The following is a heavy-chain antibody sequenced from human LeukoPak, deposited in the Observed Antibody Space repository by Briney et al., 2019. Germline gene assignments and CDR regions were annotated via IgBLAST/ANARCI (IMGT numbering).Heavy chain of an antibody. Sequence: GRSLRLSCAASGFTFDDYAMHWVRQAPGKGLEWVLGISWNSGSIGYADSVKGRFTISRDNAKNSLYLQMNSLRAEDTALYYCAKDIQAAGSADYYYGMDVWGQGTTVTVSS. D-gene: IGHD6-13*01. CDR2: ISWNSGSI. J-gene: IGHJ6*02. CDR3: AKDIQAAGSADYYYGMDV. CDR1: GFTFDDYA. V-gene: IGHV3-9*01.